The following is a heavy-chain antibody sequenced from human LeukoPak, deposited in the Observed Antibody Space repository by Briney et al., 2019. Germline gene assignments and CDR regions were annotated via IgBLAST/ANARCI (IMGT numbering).Heavy chain of an antibody. CDR2: IIPIFGIV. Sequence: GSSVKVSCKASGGTFSSYGISWVRQAPGQGLEWMGRIIPIFGIVNHAQKFQDRVTVTTDESTTTVYMELSSLRSEDTAVYYCARGARGYSGGFDSLLYFDCWSQGTLVTVSS. CDR1: GGTFSSYG. D-gene: IGHD5-12*01. CDR3: ARGARGYSGGFDSLLYFDC. J-gene: IGHJ4*02. V-gene: IGHV1-69*05.